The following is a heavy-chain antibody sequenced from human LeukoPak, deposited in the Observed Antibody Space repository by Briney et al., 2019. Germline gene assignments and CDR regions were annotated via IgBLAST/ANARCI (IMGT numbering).Heavy chain of an antibody. J-gene: IGHJ4*02. CDR2: IYYTGST. CDR3: ASGGRSIDSYFDY. D-gene: IGHD3-16*01. CDR1: GGSISTYY. Sequence: PSETLSLTCTVSGGSISTYYWSWIRQPPGKGLEWIGYIYYTGSTSYNPSLKSRVAISLDTSKNQLSLKLSSVTAADTAVYYCASGGRSIDSYFDYWGQGTLVTVSS. V-gene: IGHV4-59*12.